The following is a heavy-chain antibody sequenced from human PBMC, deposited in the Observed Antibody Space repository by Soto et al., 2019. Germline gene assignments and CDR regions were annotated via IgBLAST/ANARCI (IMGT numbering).Heavy chain of an antibody. CDR1: VFSIISFDYY. CDR2: IYYILST. CDR3: FGGYKVKSHLEH. Sequence: KTSDTLSLTCTFSVFSIISFDYYWSCIRQPPWKGLEWIGYIYYILSTYYNPSLKIRVTISVDTSKNQFSLKLSSVTSAETAVYYCFGGYKVKSHLEHWGQRTMVTVSS. J-gene: IGHJ4*02. D-gene: IGHD3-16*01. V-gene: IGHV4-30-4*02.